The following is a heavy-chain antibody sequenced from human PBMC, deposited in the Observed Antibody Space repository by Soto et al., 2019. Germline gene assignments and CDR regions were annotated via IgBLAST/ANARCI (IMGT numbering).Heavy chain of an antibody. V-gene: IGHV1-69*08. Sequence: QVQLVQSGAEVKKPGSSVKVSCKASGGTFSSYTISWVRQAPGQGLEWMGRIIPILGIANYAQKFQGRVTITADKSTSTAYMERSSLRSEDTAVYYCARDGDYATYYYYGMDVWGQGTTVTVSS. J-gene: IGHJ6*02. CDR3: ARDGDYATYYYYGMDV. CDR2: IIPILGIA. CDR1: GGTFSSYT. D-gene: IGHD4-17*01.